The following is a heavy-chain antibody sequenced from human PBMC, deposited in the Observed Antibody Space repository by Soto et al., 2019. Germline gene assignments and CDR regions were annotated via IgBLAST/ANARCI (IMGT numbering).Heavy chain of an antibody. CDR2: IYHSGST. CDR3: ARGDRRNFDY. V-gene: IGHV4-38-2*01. Sequence: PSETLSLTCAVSGYSISSGYYWGWIRQPPAKGLEWIGSIYHSGSTCYNPSLKSRVTISVDTSKNQFSLKLSSVTAADTAVYYCARGDRRNFDYWGQGTLVTVSS. J-gene: IGHJ4*02. D-gene: IGHD3-10*01. CDR1: GYSISSGYY.